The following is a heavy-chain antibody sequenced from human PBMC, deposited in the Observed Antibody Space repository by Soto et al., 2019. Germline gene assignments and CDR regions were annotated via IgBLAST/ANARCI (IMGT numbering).Heavy chain of an antibody. V-gene: IGHV3-74*01. J-gene: IGHJ6*03. CDR3: ARDVGHYYGSGSYGSRCYYYYMDV. Sequence: GGSLRLSCAASGFTFSSYWMHRVRQAPGKGLVWVSRINSDGSSTSYADSVKGRFTISRDNAKNTLYLQMNSLRAEDTAVYYCARDVGHYYGSGSYGSRCYYYYMDVWGKGTTVTVSS. D-gene: IGHD3-10*01. CDR1: GFTFSSYW. CDR2: INSDGSST.